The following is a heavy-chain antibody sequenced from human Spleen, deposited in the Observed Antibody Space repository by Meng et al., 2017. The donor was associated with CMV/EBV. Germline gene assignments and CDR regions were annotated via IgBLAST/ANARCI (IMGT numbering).Heavy chain of an antibody. CDR2: ISSSGSTK. J-gene: IGHJ4*02. D-gene: IGHD6-6*01. CDR3: ARVGKAAQNFDY. V-gene: IGHV3-48*04. Sequence: GESLKISCAASGFTFSSYTMNWVRQTPGKGLEWVSHISSSGSTKYYADSVKGRFTISRDNAKNTLYLRMNSLRAEDTAVYYCARVGKAAQNFDYWGQGTRVTVS. CDR1: GFTFSSYT.